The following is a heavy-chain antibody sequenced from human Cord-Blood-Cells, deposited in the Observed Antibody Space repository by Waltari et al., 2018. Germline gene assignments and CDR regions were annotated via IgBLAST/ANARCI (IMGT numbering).Heavy chain of an antibody. D-gene: IGHD5-18*01. CDR1: VGSISSGDYF. J-gene: IGHJ5*02. V-gene: IGHV4-30-4*01. CDR3: ARGSGYSYGRGRFDP. Sequence: QVQLQESGPGLVTPSQTLSLTCTVSVGSISSGDYFWRWIPQPPGKGLEWIGYIYYSGSTNYYPALKSRVTITVDTSKNQFSLKLSSVTAADAAVYYCARGSGYSYGRGRFDPWGQGTLVTVSS. CDR2: IYYSGST.